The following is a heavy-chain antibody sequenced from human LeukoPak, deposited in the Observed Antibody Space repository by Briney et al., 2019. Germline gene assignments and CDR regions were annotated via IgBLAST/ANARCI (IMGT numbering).Heavy chain of an antibody. V-gene: IGHV3-49*03. J-gene: IGHJ4*02. CDR3: TRAFLALRTADN. Sequence: PGGSLRLSCTTSGFSFGDFAMSWFRQAPGKGLEWVGFIGSKAYGGTSDFAASVRGRFTISRDDSNSIAFLRMNSLEIEGTAVYYCTRAFLALRTADNWGQGTLVTVSS. D-gene: IGHD3-3*02. CDR1: GFSFGDFA. CDR2: IGSKAYGGTS.